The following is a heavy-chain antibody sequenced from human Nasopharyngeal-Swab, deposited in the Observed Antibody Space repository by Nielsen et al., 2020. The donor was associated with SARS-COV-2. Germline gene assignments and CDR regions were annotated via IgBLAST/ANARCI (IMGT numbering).Heavy chain of an antibody. V-gene: IGHV3-7*01. CDR1: GFTFSSYW. CDR3: ARDSDIPYSGYGMDV. CDR2: IKQDGSEK. Sequence: PCAASGFTFSSYWMSWVRQAPGTGLEWVANIKQDGSEKYYVDSVKGRFTISRDNAKNSLYLQMNSLRAEDTAVYYCARDSDIPYSGYGMDVWGQGTTVTVSS. J-gene: IGHJ6*02. D-gene: IGHD6-13*01.